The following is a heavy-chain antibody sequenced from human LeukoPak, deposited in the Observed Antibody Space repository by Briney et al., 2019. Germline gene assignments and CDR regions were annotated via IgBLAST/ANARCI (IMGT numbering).Heavy chain of an antibody. Sequence: SETLSLTCGVYGGSFSGYYWTWIRQPPGKGLEWIGEINHRGSTNYNPSLKCRVTISVDMSKNKFSLKLSSVTAADTAVSYCAREHSATDHYDFCSGYPTSGYYYYMDVWGKGTTVTVSS. CDR2: INHRGST. J-gene: IGHJ6*03. CDR3: AREHSATDHYDFCSGYPTSGYYYYMDV. V-gene: IGHV4-34*01. D-gene: IGHD3-3*01. CDR1: GGSFSGYY.